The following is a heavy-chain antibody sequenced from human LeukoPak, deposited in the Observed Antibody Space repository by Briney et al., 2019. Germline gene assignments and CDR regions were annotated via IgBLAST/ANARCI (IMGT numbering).Heavy chain of an antibody. CDR2: IYHNGST. CDR3: ARAPYDFWSGYSILAFDY. CDR1: GVSISSGGYS. D-gene: IGHD3-3*01. Sequence: SETLSLTCAVSGVSISSGGYSWSWIRQPPGKGLEWIGYIYHNGSTYYNPSLKSRVTISVDRSKNQFSLKLSSVTTADTAVYYCARAPYDFWSGYSILAFDYWGQGTLVTVSS. V-gene: IGHV4-30-2*01. J-gene: IGHJ4*02.